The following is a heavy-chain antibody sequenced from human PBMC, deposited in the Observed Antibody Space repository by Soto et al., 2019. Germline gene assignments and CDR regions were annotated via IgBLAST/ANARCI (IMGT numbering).Heavy chain of an antibody. CDR3: ARDNYYDSSGYYRPWSNYYYGMDV. D-gene: IGHD3-22*01. V-gene: IGHV3-21*01. J-gene: IGHJ6*02. Sequence: GGSLRLSCAASGFTYSRYSMNWVRQAPGKGLEWVSSISSSSSYIYYADSVKGRFTISRDNAKNSLYLQMNSLRAEDTAVYYCARDNYYDSSGYYRPWSNYYYGMDVWGQGTTVTVSS. CDR2: ISSSSSYI. CDR1: GFTYSRYS.